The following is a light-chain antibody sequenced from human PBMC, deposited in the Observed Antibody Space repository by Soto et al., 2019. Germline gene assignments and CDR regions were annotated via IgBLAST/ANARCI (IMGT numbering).Light chain of an antibody. Sequence: QSLLTQPASVSGSPGQSITISCIGTSSDVGGYNFVSWYQQHPGKAPKLMIYEVSNRPSGVSTRFSGSKSGNTASLTISGLQAEDEADYYCFSYRSTGILLFGGGTKVTVL. CDR2: EVS. CDR1: SSDVGGYNF. V-gene: IGLV2-14*01. J-gene: IGLJ2*01. CDR3: FSYRSTGILL.